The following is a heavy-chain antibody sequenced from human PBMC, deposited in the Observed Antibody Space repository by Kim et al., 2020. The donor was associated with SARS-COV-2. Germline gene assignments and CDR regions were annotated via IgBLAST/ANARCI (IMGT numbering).Heavy chain of an antibody. D-gene: IGHD6-19*01. V-gene: IGHV4-39*01. CDR1: GGSISSSSYY. J-gene: IGHJ4*02. Sequence: SETLSLTCTVSGGSISSSSYYWGWIRQPPGKGLEWIGSIYYSGSTYYNPSLKSRVTISVDTSKNQFSLKLSSVTAADTAVYYCARHHLGYRQWLVWGGYFDYWGQGTLVTVSS. CDR2: IYYSGST. CDR3: ARHHLGYRQWLVWGGYFDY.